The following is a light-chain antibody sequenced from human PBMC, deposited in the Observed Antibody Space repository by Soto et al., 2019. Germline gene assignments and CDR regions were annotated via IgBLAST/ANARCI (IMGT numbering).Light chain of an antibody. J-gene: IGKJ2*01. CDR3: QQYHSYPYT. V-gene: IGKV1-5*03. Sequence: IQSTQSPSTLSASVGYRVTITFRASQSINNYLAWYQQVSGKAPRLLMYRASDSESGVPSRFSGSGSGTEFTLIISRLQPDDFATYYCQQYHSYPYTFGQGTKVDIK. CDR2: RAS. CDR1: QSINNY.